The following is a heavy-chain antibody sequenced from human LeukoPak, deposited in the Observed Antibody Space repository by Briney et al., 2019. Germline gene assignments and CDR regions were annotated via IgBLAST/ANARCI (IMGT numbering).Heavy chain of an antibody. CDR1: GGTFISYA. CDR2: IIPIFGTA. J-gene: IGHJ6*02. CDR3: ARDGEYYDILRSQPTGLGNDYYYYYGMDV. Sequence: ASVKVSCKASGGTFISYAISWVRQAPGQGPEWMGGIIPIFGTANYAQKFQGRVTITADESTSTAYMELSSLRSEDTAVYYCARDGEYYDILRSQPTGLGNDYYYYYGMDVWGQGTTVTVSS. V-gene: IGHV1-69*13. D-gene: IGHD3-9*01.